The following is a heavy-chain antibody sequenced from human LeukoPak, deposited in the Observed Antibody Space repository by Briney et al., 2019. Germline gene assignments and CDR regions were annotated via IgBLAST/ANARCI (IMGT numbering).Heavy chain of an antibody. CDR3: ARERGLVGATGYYYYYMDV. Sequence: GGSLRLSCAASGFTFSSYGMHWVRQAPGKGLEWVAFIRYDGSNKYYADSVKGRFTISRDNSKNTLYLQMNSLRAEDTAVYYCARERGLVGATGYYYYYMDVWGKGTTVTVSS. J-gene: IGHJ6*03. CDR2: IRYDGSNK. D-gene: IGHD1-26*01. V-gene: IGHV3-30*02. CDR1: GFTFSSYG.